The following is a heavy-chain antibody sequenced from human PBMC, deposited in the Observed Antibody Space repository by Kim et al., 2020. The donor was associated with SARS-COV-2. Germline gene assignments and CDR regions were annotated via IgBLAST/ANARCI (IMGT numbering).Heavy chain of an antibody. V-gene: IGHV4-4*02. J-gene: IGHJ4*02. CDR2: IYHSGST. CDR3: ARGHHSSSWYARPHGYFDY. CDR1: GGSISSSNW. Sequence: SETLSLTCAVSGGSISSSNWWSWVRQPPGKGLEWIGEIYHSGSTNYNPSLKSRVTISVDKSKNQFSLKLSSVTAADTAVYYCARGHHSSSWYARPHGYFDYWGQGTLVTVSS. D-gene: IGHD6-13*01.